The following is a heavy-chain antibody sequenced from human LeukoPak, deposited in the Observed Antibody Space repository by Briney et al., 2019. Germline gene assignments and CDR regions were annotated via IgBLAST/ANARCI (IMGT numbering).Heavy chain of an antibody. Sequence: ASVKVSCKASGYTFSDYGISWVRQAPGQGLEWMGWISIYSGNTNYAQKLQGRVAMTTDTSTSTAYMELRSLRSDDTAVYYCAGDCDRSGYYCYWGQGTLVTVSS. J-gene: IGHJ4*02. CDR1: GYTFSDYG. D-gene: IGHD3-22*01. V-gene: IGHV1-18*01. CDR2: ISIYSGNT. CDR3: AGDCDRSGYYCY.